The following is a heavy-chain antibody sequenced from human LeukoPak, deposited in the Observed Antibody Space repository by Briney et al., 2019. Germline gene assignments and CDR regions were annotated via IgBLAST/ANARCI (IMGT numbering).Heavy chain of an antibody. D-gene: IGHD3-22*01. J-gene: IGHJ1*01. V-gene: IGHV3-23*01. Sequence: GGSLRPSCAASGFTFGSYGMSWVRQAPGKGLEWVSFITPNADRTSYADSVEGRFTISRDNPRNTLYMQMNSPRDEDTAVYYCAIMHGYYDGSGYWVQWGQGTLVTVSS. CDR1: GFTFGSYG. CDR3: AIMHGYYDGSGYWVQ. CDR2: ITPNADRT.